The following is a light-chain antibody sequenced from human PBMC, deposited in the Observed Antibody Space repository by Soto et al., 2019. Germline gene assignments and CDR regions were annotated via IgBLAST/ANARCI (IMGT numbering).Light chain of an antibody. CDR2: GAS. J-gene: IGKJ1*01. CDR1: QSVDTTF. Sequence: EIVLTQSPGSLSLSPGQRATLSCRASQSVDTTFFAWYQKKPGQAPRLLIYGASKRATGIPDRFSGSGSGKDFTLIISGLEPEDFAVSYCQQYMSSVTFGQGTKVEIK. CDR3: QQYMSSVT. V-gene: IGKV3-20*01.